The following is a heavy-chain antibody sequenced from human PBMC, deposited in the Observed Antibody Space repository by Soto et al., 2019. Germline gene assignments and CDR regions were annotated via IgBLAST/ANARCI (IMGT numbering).Heavy chain of an antibody. D-gene: IGHD3-10*01. CDR3: AKIRGGVYTT. J-gene: IGHJ5*02. CDR2: INPLLGST. CDR1: GGIFHRYG. V-gene: IGHV1-69*11. Sequence: QVHLVQSGAEVKKPGSSVKVSCNPSGGIFHRYGISWVRQGPGQGLQWMGGINPLLGSTNYAEKFQGRLTITADDSRRTVYMELNNLRPEDTATYFCAKIRGGVYTTWGQGTLVTVSS.